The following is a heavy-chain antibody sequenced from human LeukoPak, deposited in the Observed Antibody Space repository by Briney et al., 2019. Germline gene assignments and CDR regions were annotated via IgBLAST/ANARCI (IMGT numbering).Heavy chain of an antibody. D-gene: IGHD3-10*01. CDR2: ISSSSSYI. Sequence: GGSLRLSCAASGFTFSTYTINWVRPAPGKGLERVSSISSSSSYIYSADSVKGRFTISRDNAQNSLYLQMNSLGAEDTAVYYCAREDFGDLWPHYAMDVWGQGTTVTVSS. CDR3: AREDFGDLWPHYAMDV. V-gene: IGHV3-21*01. J-gene: IGHJ6*02. CDR1: GFTFSTYT.